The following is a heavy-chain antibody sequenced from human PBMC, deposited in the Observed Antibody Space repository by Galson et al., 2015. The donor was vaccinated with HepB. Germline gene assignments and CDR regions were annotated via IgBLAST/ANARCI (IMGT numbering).Heavy chain of an antibody. CDR3: AREAIWCGGGTCSYFDY. CDR2: IYSGGRT. Sequence: SLRLSCAASGFTVSNDYMSWVRQAPGKGLEWVSAIYSGGRTYYTDSVKGRFTISRHNSKNTLYLQINSLGTEDTAVYYCAREAIWCGGGTCSYFDYWGQGTLVTVSS. D-gene: IGHD2-15*01. J-gene: IGHJ4*02. V-gene: IGHV3-53*04. CDR1: GFTVSNDY.